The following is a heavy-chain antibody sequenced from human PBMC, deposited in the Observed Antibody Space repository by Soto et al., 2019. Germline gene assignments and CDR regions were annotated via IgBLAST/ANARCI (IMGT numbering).Heavy chain of an antibody. CDR1: GGSFSSGGYY. D-gene: IGHD3-3*01. CDR2: IYYSGST. CDR3: AREAPSGQLDY. J-gene: IGHJ4*02. V-gene: IGHV4-31*03. Sequence: QVQLQESGPGLVKPSQTLSLTCTVSGGSFSSGGYYWSWIRQHPGKGLEWIGYIYYSGSTYYNPSPKSRVTISVDTSKNQFSLKLSSVTAADTAVYYCAREAPSGQLDYWGQGTLVTVSS.